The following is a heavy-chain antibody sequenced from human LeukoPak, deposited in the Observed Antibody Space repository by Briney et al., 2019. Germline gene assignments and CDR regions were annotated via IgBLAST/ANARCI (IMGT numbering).Heavy chain of an antibody. CDR1: GFTVANDR. Sequence: GGSLRLACAASGFTVANDRMSWVRQAPGKGLERVSTVYGGGNTAYADSVKGRFTISRDTSKNTLLLQMNSLRAEDTALYFCVRERFGAIVENWGQGALVIVSS. V-gene: IGHV3-53*01. D-gene: IGHD5-24*01. CDR3: VRERFGAIVEN. J-gene: IGHJ4*02. CDR2: VYGGGNT.